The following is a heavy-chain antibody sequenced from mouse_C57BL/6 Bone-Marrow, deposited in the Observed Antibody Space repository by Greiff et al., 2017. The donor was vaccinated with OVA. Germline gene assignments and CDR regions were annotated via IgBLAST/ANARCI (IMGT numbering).Heavy chain of an antibody. V-gene: IGHV1-53*01. CDR2: INPSNGGT. J-gene: IGHJ4*01. CDR1: GYTFTSYW. CDR3: ASPYGSSYGAMDY. D-gene: IGHD1-1*01. Sequence: QVQLQQPGTELVKPGASVKLSCKASGYTFTSYWMHWVKQRPGQGLEWIGNINPSNGGTNYNEKFKSKATLTVAKSSSTAYMQLSSLTSEDSAVYYSASPYGSSYGAMDYWGQGTSVTGSS.